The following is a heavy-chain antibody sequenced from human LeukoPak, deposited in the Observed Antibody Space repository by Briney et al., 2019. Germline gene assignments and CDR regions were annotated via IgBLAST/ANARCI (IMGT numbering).Heavy chain of an antibody. CDR3: ARMVDTAMAVLFDY. D-gene: IGHD5-18*01. CDR1: GYTFTSYY. CDR2: IIPIFGTA. Sequence: GASVKVSCKASGYTFTSYYMHWVRQAPGQGLEWMGGIIPIFGTANYAQKFQGRVTITADESTSTAYMELSSLRSEDTAVYYCARMVDTAMAVLFDYWGQGTLVTVSS. V-gene: IGHV1-69*13. J-gene: IGHJ4*02.